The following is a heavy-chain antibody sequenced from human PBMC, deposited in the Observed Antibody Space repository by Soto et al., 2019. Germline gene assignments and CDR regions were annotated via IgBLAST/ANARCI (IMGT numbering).Heavy chain of an antibody. Sequence: QVQLVQSGAEVQKPGSSVKVSCKASGGTFSSYAISWVRQAPGQGLEWMGGIIPILGTANYAQKCQGRVTITADESTSTAYMELSSLRSEDTAVYYCAGSVVVVTAAIDYWGQGTLVTVSS. D-gene: IGHD2-21*02. CDR3: AGSVVVVTAAIDY. CDR1: GGTFSSYA. CDR2: IIPILGTA. J-gene: IGHJ4*02. V-gene: IGHV1-69*01.